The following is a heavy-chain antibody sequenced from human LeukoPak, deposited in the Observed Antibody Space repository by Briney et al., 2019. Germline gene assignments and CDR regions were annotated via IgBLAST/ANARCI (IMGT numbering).Heavy chain of an antibody. D-gene: IGHD3-22*01. J-gene: IGHJ4*02. CDR3: ARMTYYYDSSGYYYPDYFDY. V-gene: IGHV4-39*01. CDR2: IYYSGST. CDR1: GGSISSSSYY. Sequence: SETLSLTCTVSGGSISSSSYYWGWIRQPPGKGLERIGSIYYSGSTYYNPSLKSRVTISVDTSKNQFSLKLSSVTAADTAVYYCARMTYYYDSSGYYYPDYFDYWGQGTLVTVSS.